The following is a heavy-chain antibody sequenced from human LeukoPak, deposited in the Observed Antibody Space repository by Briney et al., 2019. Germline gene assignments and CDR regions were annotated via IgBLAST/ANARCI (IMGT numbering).Heavy chain of an antibody. D-gene: IGHD1-14*01. J-gene: IGHJ4*02. CDR2: IKMKTDGGTT. CDR1: GFSFRNAW. V-gene: IGHV3-15*01. Sequence: GGSLRPSCAASGFSFRNAWMSWVRQAPGKGLEWVGHIKMKTDGGTTDYAAPVKGRFTISRDDSKDTLYLQMNSLKAEDTAVYYCTTDFMTGGMDYWGQGTLVTVSS. CDR3: TTDFMTGGMDY.